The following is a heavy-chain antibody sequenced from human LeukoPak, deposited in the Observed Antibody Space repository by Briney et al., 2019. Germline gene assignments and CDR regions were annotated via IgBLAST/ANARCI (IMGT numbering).Heavy chain of an antibody. D-gene: IGHD5-24*01. CDR3: ARDGMATNSPHDLRRGSYGMDV. CDR1: GYSFTSYW. Sequence: GESLEISCKGSGYSFTSYWIGWVRQMPGKGLEWMGIIYPGDSDTRYSPSFQGQVTISADKSISTAYLQWSSLKASDTAMYYCARDGMATNSPHDLRRGSYGMDVWGQGTTVTVSS. J-gene: IGHJ6*02. V-gene: IGHV5-51*01. CDR2: IYPGDSDT.